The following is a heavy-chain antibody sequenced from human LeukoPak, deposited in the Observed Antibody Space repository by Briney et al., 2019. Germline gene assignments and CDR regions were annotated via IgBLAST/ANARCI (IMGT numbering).Heavy chain of an antibody. D-gene: IGHD3-10*01. CDR2: IYYSGST. CDR1: GGSISSSSYY. CDR3: AREHGTMVRGVARFDP. Sequence: LETLSLTCTVSGGSISSSSYYWGWIRQPPGKGLEWIGSIYYSGSTYYNPSLKSRVTISVDTSKNQFSLKLNSVTAADTAVYYCAREHGTMVRGVARFDPWGQGTLVTVSS. V-gene: IGHV4-39*01. J-gene: IGHJ5*02.